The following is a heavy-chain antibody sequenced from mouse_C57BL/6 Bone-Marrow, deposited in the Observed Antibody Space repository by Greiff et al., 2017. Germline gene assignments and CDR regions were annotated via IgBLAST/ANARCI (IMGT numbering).Heavy chain of an antibody. D-gene: IGHD1-1*01. J-gene: IGHJ3*01. CDR3: ARLLPPFAY. Sequence: VQLQQSGAELAKPGASVKLSCKASGYTFTSYWMHWVKQRPGQGLEWIGYINPSSGYTKYNQKFKDKATLTADKSSNTAYMQLSSLTYEDSAVYYCARLLPPFAYWGQGTLVTVSA. CDR1: GYTFTSYW. V-gene: IGHV1-7*01. CDR2: INPSSGYT.